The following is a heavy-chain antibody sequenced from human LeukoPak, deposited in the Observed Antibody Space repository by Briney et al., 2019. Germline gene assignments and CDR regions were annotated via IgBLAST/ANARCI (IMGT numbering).Heavy chain of an antibody. Sequence: GGCLRLSCAASGFIFRNHAMNWVRQAPGQGLEWVSGVSASGGSTFNTDSVKGRFSISRDNSKNTLYLEMNSLRPEDTALYYCAKSLGNQGVIDYWGQGTLVTVSS. J-gene: IGHJ4*02. D-gene: IGHD3-10*01. CDR2: VSASGGST. CDR3: AKSLGNQGVIDY. CDR1: GFIFRNHA. V-gene: IGHV3-23*01.